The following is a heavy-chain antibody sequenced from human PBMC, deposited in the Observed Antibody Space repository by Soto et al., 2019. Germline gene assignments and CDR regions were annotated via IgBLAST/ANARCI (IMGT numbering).Heavy chain of an antibody. J-gene: IGHJ4*02. V-gene: IGHV4-39*01. CDR2: VYYRGRS. D-gene: IGHD4-4*01. CDR1: GGSVTNSSYY. CDR3: VSQRTTVITQAHFDY. Sequence: SETLSLTCTVSGGSVTNSSYYWGWIRQSAGKGLEWIGSVYYRGRSYSKSSVKSRVTISVDTSKNQFSLNLNSVTASDTAVYFCVSQRTTVITQAHFDYWGPGALVTVSS.